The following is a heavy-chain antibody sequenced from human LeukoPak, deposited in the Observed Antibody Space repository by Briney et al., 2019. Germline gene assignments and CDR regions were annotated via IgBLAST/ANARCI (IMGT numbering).Heavy chain of an antibody. CDR1: GFTFSNYV. D-gene: IGHD3-22*01. Sequence: GGSLRLSCAASGFTFSNYVMSWVRQAPGKGLECVSAINYDGAYTNYADSVKGRFTISRDNSKNMLYMQMNSLRAEDTAIYYCAKVGIVVGGDYYDYWGQGTLVTVSS. CDR3: AKVGIVVGGDYYDY. V-gene: IGHV3-23*01. J-gene: IGHJ4*02. CDR2: INYDGAYT.